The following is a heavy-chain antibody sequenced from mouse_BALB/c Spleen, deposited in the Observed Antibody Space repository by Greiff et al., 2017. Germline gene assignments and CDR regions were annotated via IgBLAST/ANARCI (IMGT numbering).Heavy chain of an antibody. CDR3: ARYGNYVGDAMDD. D-gene: IGHD2-1*01. V-gene: IGHV5-17*02. CDR1: GFTFSSFG. CDR2: ISSGSSTI. Sequence: EVQRVESGGGLVQPGGSRKLSCAASGFTFSSFGMHWVRQAPEKGLEWVAYISSGSSTIYYADTVKGRFTISRDNPKNTLFLQMTSLRSEDTAMYYCARYGNYVGDAMDDWGQGTSVTVSS. J-gene: IGHJ4*01.